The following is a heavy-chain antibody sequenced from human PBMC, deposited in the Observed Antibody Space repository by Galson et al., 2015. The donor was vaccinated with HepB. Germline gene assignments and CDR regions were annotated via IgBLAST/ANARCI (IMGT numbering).Heavy chain of an antibody. V-gene: IGHV1-2*02. CDR1: GYTFTGHY. CDR2: INPNTAGT. CDR3: ARGYCSNTSCSYYFDY. J-gene: IGHJ4*02. Sequence: VKVSCKASGYTFTGHYMHWVRQAPGQGLEWMGWINPNTAGTYYAQNFQGRVTMTRDTSISTAYMELRSLRSDDTAVYFCARGYCSNTSCSYYFDYWGQGTLVTVSS. D-gene: IGHD2-2*01.